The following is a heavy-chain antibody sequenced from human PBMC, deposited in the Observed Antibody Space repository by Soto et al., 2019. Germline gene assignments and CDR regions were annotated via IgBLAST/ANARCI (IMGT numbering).Heavy chain of an antibody. CDR1: GYTFTGYY. Sequence: GASVKVSCKASGYTFTGYYMHWVRQAPGQGLEWMGWINPNSGGTNYAQKFQGWVTMTRDTSISTAYMELSRLRSDDTAVYYCARGYCSSTSCQYYYYYGMDVWGQGTTVTVS. V-gene: IGHV1-2*04. J-gene: IGHJ6*02. CDR3: ARGYCSSTSCQYYYYYGMDV. CDR2: INPNSGGT. D-gene: IGHD2-2*01.